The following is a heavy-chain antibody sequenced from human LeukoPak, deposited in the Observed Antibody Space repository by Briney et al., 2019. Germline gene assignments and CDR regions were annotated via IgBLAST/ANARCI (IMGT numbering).Heavy chain of an antibody. CDR3: ARASGWGSPFDY. D-gene: IGHD7-27*01. CDR2: ISSSSSYI. CDR1: GFTFSSYS. J-gene: IGHJ4*02. Sequence: GGSLRLSCAASGFTFSSYSMNWVRQAPGKGLEWVSSISSSSSYIYYADSVKGRFTISRDNAKNSLYLQMNSLRAEDTAVYYCARASGWGSPFDYWGQGTLVTVSS. V-gene: IGHV3-21*01.